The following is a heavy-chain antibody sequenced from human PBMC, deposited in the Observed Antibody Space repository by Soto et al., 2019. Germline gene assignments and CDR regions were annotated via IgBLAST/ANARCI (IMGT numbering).Heavy chain of an antibody. J-gene: IGHJ4*02. V-gene: IGHV3-23*01. Sequence: EVQLLESGGGLVQPGRSLRLSCAASGFTFSNYAMSWVRQAPGQGLDWVSAISGSGGTTYYAYYVKGRFTISRDNSKNTLFLQMNSLRAEDAAVYYCAKFFVETGSNSGWPWSFHYWGQGTLVTVSS. CDR2: ISGSGGTT. CDR1: GFTFSNYA. D-gene: IGHD6-25*01. CDR3: AKFFVETGSNSGWPWSFHY.